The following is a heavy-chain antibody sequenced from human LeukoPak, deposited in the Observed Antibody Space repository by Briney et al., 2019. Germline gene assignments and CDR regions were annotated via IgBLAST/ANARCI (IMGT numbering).Heavy chain of an antibody. D-gene: IGHD4-17*01. CDR3: AKYPVQCGDNGWYFDL. V-gene: IGHV3-30*02. Sequence: GGSLRLSCAASGFTFSSYGMHWVRQAPGKGLEWVAFIRCDGSNKHFADSVEGRFTISRDNSKNTLYLQVNSLRVADTAFYYCAKYPVQCGDNGWYFDLWGRGTLVTVSS. J-gene: IGHJ2*01. CDR1: GFTFSSYG. CDR2: IRCDGSNK.